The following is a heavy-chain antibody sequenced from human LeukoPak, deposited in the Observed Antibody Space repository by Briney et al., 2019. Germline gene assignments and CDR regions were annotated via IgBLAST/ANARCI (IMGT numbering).Heavy chain of an antibody. Sequence: GESLQISCKGSGYSFTSYWIGWVRQMPGKGLEWMGIIYPGDSDTRYSPSFQGQVTISADKSISTAYLQWSSLKASDTAMYYCARLVEYSSSWYVNYYYGMDVWGQGTTVTVSS. J-gene: IGHJ6*02. D-gene: IGHD6-13*01. CDR1: GYSFTSYW. CDR2: IYPGDSDT. CDR3: ARLVEYSSSWYVNYYYGMDV. V-gene: IGHV5-51*01.